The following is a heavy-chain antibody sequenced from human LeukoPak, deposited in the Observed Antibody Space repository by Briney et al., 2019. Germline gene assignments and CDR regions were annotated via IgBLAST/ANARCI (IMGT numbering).Heavy chain of an antibody. Sequence: ASVKVSCKASGYTFTSYGISWVRQAPGQGLEWMGWISAYNGNTNYAQKLQGRVTMITDTSTSTAYMELRSLRSDDTAVYYCARDLLGYCSGGSCFNWFDPWGQGTLVTVSS. J-gene: IGHJ5*02. CDR3: ARDLLGYCSGGSCFNWFDP. CDR2: ISAYNGNT. D-gene: IGHD2-15*01. CDR1: GYTFTSYG. V-gene: IGHV1-18*01.